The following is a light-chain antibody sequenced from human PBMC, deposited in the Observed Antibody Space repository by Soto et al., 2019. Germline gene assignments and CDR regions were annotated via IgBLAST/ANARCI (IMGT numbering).Light chain of an antibody. V-gene: IGKV3-20*01. Sequence: EIVLTQSPGTLSLSPGERATLSCRDSQSVSSSYLAWYQQKLGQAPRLLIYGASSRATGIPDRFSGSGSGTDFTLTISTLEPEDFAVYYCLQYGSLPWTFGPGTKVEIK. J-gene: IGKJ1*01. CDR3: LQYGSLPWT. CDR1: QSVSSSY. CDR2: GAS.